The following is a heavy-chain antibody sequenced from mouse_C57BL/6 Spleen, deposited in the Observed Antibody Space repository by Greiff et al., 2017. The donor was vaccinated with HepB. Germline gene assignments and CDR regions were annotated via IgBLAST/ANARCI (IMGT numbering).Heavy chain of an antibody. D-gene: IGHD2-3*01. J-gene: IGHJ1*03. V-gene: IGHV1-64*01. CDR1: GYTFTSYW. Sequence: QVQLQQPGAELVKPGASVKLSCKASGYTFTSYWVHWVKQRPGQGLEWIGMIHPNSGSTNYNEKFKSKATLTVDKSSSTAYMQLSSLTSEDSAVYYCAREGWLLHWYFDVWGTGTTVTVSS. CDR2: IHPNSGST. CDR3: AREGWLLHWYFDV.